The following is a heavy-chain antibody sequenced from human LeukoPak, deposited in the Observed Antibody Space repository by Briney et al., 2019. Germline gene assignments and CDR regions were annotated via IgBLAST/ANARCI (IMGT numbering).Heavy chain of an antibody. Sequence: GESLQISCKGSGYRFTSYWIGWVRPMPGKGLEWMGIIYPGDSDTRYSPSFQGQVTISADKSISTAYLQWSSLKASDTAMYYCMGIAVAGTAFDYWGQGTLVTVSS. D-gene: IGHD6-19*01. CDR3: MGIAVAGTAFDY. J-gene: IGHJ4*02. V-gene: IGHV5-51*01. CDR1: GYRFTSYW. CDR2: IYPGDSDT.